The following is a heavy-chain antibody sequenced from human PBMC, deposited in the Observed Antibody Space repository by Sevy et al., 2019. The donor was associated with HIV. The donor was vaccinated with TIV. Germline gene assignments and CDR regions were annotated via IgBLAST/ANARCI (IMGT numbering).Heavy chain of an antibody. D-gene: IGHD3-22*01. Sequence: ASVKVSCKASGYTFTSYAISWVRQAPGQGLEWMGWISAYTADTNYAQNLQDRVTMTTDTSTNTANMELRNLRSDDTALYYCGRGGDSSGLSYYYFGMDVWGQGTTVTVSS. J-gene: IGHJ6*02. CDR1: GYTFTSYA. V-gene: IGHV1-18*01. CDR3: GRGGDSSGLSYYYFGMDV. CDR2: ISAYTADT.